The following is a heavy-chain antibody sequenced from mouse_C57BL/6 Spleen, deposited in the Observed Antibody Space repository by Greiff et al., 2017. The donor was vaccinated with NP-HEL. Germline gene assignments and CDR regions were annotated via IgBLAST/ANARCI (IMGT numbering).Heavy chain of an antibody. CDR2: ISSGSSTI. Sequence: EVMLVESGGGLVKPGGSLKLSCAASGFTFSDYGMHWVRQAPEKGLEWVAYISSGSSTIYYADTVKGRFTISRDNAKNTLFLQMTSLRSEDTAMYYCTRERAQATSWFAYWGQGTLVTVSA. CDR1: GFTFSDYG. V-gene: IGHV5-17*01. CDR3: TRERAQATSWFAY. D-gene: IGHD3-2*02. J-gene: IGHJ3*01.